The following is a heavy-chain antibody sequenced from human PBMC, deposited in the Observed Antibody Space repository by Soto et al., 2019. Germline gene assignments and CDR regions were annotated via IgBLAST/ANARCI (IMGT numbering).Heavy chain of an antibody. CDR2: ISSNGGST. CDR1: GFTFSSYA. D-gene: IGHD3-3*01. CDR3: VKDPYYDFWSGSNYYYGMDV. Sequence: GGSLRLSCSASGFTFSSYAMHWVRQAPGKGLEYVSAISSNGGSTYYADSVKGRFTISRDNSKNTPYLQMSSLRAEDTAVYYCVKDPYYDFWSGSNYYYGMDVWGQGTTVTVSS. J-gene: IGHJ6*02. V-gene: IGHV3-64D*08.